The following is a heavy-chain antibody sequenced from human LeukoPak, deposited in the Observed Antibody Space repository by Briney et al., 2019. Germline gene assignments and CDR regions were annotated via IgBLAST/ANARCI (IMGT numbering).Heavy chain of an antibody. D-gene: IGHD5-18*01. J-gene: IGHJ4*02. CDR2: IKQDGGQI. V-gene: IGHV3-7*01. CDR1: EFTFNSYW. CDR3: AVAGYGRRFDY. Sequence: GGSLRLSCAASEFTFNSYWMSWVRQAPGKGLEWVANIKQDGGQIYYLDSVKGRFTVSRDNAKNSLYLQMNSLRAEDTAVYYCAVAGYGRRFDYWGQGTLVTVSS.